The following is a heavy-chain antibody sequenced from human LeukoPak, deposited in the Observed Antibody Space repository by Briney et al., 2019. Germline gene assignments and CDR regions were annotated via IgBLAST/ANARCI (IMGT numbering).Heavy chain of an antibody. V-gene: IGHV4-61*01. J-gene: IGHJ4*02. D-gene: IGHD3-3*01. CDR3: ARGKYYGDSDY. Sequence: SETLSLTCTVSGDSVISGLYYWTWVRQPPGKGLEWIGYIYYSGSTTYSPSLKSRVITSIDTSKNQFSLNLKSVTAADTAVYFCARGKYYGDSDYWGQGTLVTVSS. CDR2: IYYSGST. CDR1: GDSVISGLYY.